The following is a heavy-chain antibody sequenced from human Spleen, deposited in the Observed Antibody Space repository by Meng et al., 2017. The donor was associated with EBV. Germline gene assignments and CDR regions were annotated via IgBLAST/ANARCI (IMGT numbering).Heavy chain of an antibody. D-gene: IGHD3-10*01. CDR3: ASESGRGFTPDY. V-gene: IGHV1-69*01. CDR2: LIPMSDAP. Sequence: QVQLVQSGAEVKKXXXXXKXXGKTSGGTFRSDAISWVRQAPGQGLEWMGGLIPMSDAPHYAQKFQGRVTITADESTSTHYMDLSGLRSEDTAVYYCASESGRGFTPDYWGQGTLVTVSS. CDR1: GGTFRSDA. J-gene: IGHJ4*02.